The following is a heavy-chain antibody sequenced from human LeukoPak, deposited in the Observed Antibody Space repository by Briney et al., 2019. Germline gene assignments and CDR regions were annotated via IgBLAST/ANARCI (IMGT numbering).Heavy chain of an antibody. Sequence: GGSLRLSCAASGFSFSDFWMSWVRQAPGKGLEWVTNINRDGRDKFYVDSVKGRFTISRDNAKNSVYLELNSLRVEDTAVYFCAKWGDRVDYWGQGTLVTVSS. D-gene: IGHD3-16*01. CDR3: AKWGDRVDY. CDR2: INRDGRDK. CDR1: GFSFSDFW. V-gene: IGHV3-7*01. J-gene: IGHJ4*02.